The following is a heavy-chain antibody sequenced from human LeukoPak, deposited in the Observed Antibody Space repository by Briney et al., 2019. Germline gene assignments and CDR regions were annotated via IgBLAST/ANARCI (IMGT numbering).Heavy chain of an antibody. CDR2: ISSSSSYI. CDR1: GFTFSSYS. D-gene: IGHD1-14*01. Sequence: GGSLRLSCAASGFTFSSYSMNWVRQAPGKGLEWVSSISSSSSYIYYVDSMKGRFTISRDNAKNSLYLQMNSLRAEDTAVYYCARGWYITLDYWGQGTLVTVSS. CDR3: ARGWYITLDY. V-gene: IGHV3-21*01. J-gene: IGHJ4*02.